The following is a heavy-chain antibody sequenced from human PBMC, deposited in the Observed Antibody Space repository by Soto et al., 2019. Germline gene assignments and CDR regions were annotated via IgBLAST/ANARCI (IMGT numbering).Heavy chain of an antibody. Sequence: KTPRASVKVSCKASGYTFTSYDINWVRQATGQGLEWMGWMNPNSGNTGYAQKFQGRVTMTRNTSISTAYMELSSLRSEDTAVYYCATGWGHIAAAGDYYYYYMDVWGKGTTVTVSS. CDR2: MNPNSGNT. D-gene: IGHD6-13*01. J-gene: IGHJ6*03. CDR1: GYTFTSYD. V-gene: IGHV1-8*01. CDR3: ATGWGHIAAAGDYYYYYMDV.